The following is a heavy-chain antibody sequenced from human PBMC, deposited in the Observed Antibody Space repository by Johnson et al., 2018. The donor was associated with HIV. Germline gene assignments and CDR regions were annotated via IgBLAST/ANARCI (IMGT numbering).Heavy chain of an antibody. Sequence: MQLVESGGGLVKPGGSLRLSCAASGFTFSSYAMSWVRQAPGKGLEWVSAISGSGGSTYYADSVKGRFTISRDNSKNSLYLQMNSLRTEDTAVYYCAKDLEEGQQWLIGAFDIWGQGTMVTVSS. CDR1: GFTFSSYA. J-gene: IGHJ3*02. D-gene: IGHD6-19*01. V-gene: IGHV3-23*04. CDR2: ISGSGGST. CDR3: AKDLEEGQQWLIGAFDI.